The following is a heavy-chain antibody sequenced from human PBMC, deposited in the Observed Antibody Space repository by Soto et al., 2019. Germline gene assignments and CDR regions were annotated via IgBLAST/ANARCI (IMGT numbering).Heavy chain of an antibody. J-gene: IGHJ5*02. CDR3: ARERPDGSRLDP. Sequence: KLQRRAQGLLKPQRPWPLPGPFSVGPFGRGVTSWGWFAQPPGKGLEWIGYIYYSGSTYYNPSLKSRVTISVDTSKNQFSLKLSSVTAADTAVYYCARERPDGSRLDPWGQGTLVTVSS. CDR2: IYYSGST. V-gene: IGHV4-30-4*01. D-gene: IGHD6-13*01. CDR1: VGPFGRGVTS.